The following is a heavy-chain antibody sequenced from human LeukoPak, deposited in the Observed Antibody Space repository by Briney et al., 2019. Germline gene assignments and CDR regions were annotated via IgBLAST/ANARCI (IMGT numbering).Heavy chain of an antibody. CDR1: GFTVSSNS. CDR2: IYSGGNT. V-gene: IGHV3-53*01. D-gene: IGHD2-15*01. CDR3: ARRAGEYSHPYDY. J-gene: IGHJ4*02. Sequence: PGGSLRLSCTVSGFTVSSNSWSWVRQAPGKGLEWVSFIYSGGNTHYSDSVKGRFTISRDNSKNTLYLQMKSLRAEDTAIYYCARRAGEYSHPYDYWGQGTLVTVSS.